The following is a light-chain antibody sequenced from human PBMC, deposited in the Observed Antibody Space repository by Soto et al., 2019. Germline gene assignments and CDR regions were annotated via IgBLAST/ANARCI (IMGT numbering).Light chain of an antibody. Sequence: EVVMTQSPATLSVSAGERATLSCRASQSVSSNLAWYQQKPGQAPRLLIYGASTRATGISARLSGSGSGTEFTLTISTLLSKGFELFSGHQYGIWLPAFGQGTKLEI. CDR2: GAS. CDR1: QSVSSN. V-gene: IGKV3-15*01. CDR3: HQYGIWLPA. J-gene: IGKJ2*01.